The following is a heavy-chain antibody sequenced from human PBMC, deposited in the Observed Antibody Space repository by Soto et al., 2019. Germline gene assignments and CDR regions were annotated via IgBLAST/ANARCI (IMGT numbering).Heavy chain of an antibody. CDR1: GGSFSGYY. J-gene: IGHJ4*02. CDR3: PKTGRFSPQFDY. V-gene: IGHV4-34*01. D-gene: IGHD3-3*01. CDR2: INHSGST. Sequence: SETLSLTCAVYGGSFSGYYWSWIRQPPGKGLEWIGEINHSGSTNYNPSLKSRVTISVDTSKNQFSMKPSSVTDADTAVYYCPKTGRFSPQFDYWGRGTLVTVSS.